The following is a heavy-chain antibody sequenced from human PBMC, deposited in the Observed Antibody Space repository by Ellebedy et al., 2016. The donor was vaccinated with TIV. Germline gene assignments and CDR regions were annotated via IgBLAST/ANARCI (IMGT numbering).Heavy chain of an antibody. CDR1: GGSISSSDYY. D-gene: IGHD7-27*01. Sequence: MPSETPSLTCTVSGGSISSSDYYWGWIRQPPGKGLEWLGHVHYTGITYDNPSLKSRLTISMDSSKSQFSLKVKSVTAADMAVYYCARGPNWGSESCYFHLWGRGTLVTVSS. CDR3: ARGPNWGSESCYFHL. V-gene: IGHV4-39*07. J-gene: IGHJ2*01. CDR2: VHYTGIT.